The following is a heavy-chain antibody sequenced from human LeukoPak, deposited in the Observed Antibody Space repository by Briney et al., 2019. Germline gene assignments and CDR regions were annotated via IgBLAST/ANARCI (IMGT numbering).Heavy chain of an antibody. Sequence: SVKVSCKASGGTFSSYAISWVRQAPGQGLEWMGRIIPIFGIANYAQKFQGRVTITADKSKSTAYMELSSLRSEETAVYYCARGGRDYGDYDTWFDPWGQGTLVTVSS. J-gene: IGHJ5*02. CDR3: ARGGRDYGDYDTWFDP. V-gene: IGHV1-69*04. D-gene: IGHD4-17*01. CDR1: GGTFSSYA. CDR2: IIPIFGIA.